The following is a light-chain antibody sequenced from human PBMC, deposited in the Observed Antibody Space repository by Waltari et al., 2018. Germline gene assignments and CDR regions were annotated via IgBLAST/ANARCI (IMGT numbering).Light chain of an antibody. V-gene: IGKV3-11*01. CDR1: QIVSSY. CDR2: DAS. Sequence: EIVLTQSPATLSLSPGERATLSCRASQIVSSYLAWYQQKPGQAPRLLIYDASNRATGIPARFSGSGSGTDFTLTISSLEPEDFAVYYCQQRSNWLLTFGPGTKVDIK. CDR3: QQRSNWLLT. J-gene: IGKJ3*01.